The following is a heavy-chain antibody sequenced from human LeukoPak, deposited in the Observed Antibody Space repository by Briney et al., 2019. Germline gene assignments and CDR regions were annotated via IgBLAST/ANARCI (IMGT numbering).Heavy chain of an antibody. D-gene: IGHD2-15*01. CDR3: ARSRYRYCSGGSCYSLDAY. J-gene: IGHJ4*02. V-gene: IGHV1-18*01. CDR1: GYTFTSYG. CDR2: ISAYNGNT. Sequence: ASVKVSCKASGYTFTSYGISWVRQAPGQGLEWMGWISAYNGNTNYAQKLQGRVTMTTDTSTSTAYMELRSLRSDDTAVYYCARSRYRYCSGGSCYSLDAYWGQGTLVTVSS.